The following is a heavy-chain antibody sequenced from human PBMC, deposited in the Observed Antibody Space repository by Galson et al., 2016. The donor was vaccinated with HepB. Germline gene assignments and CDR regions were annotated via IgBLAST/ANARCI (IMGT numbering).Heavy chain of an antibody. D-gene: IGHD3-16*02. J-gene: IGHJ4*02. V-gene: IGHV3-30-3*01. CDR3: ARDDDYVWGTYRYTRTVPQYYFDY. Sequence: SLRLSCAASGFTFSSYWMSWVRQAPGKGLEWVAVISFDGSNNFYADSVKGRFTISRDNSKNTLYLQMNSLRAEDTAVYYCARDDDYVWGTYRYTRTVPQYYFDYWGQGTLVTVSS. CDR1: GFTFSSYW. CDR2: ISFDGSNN.